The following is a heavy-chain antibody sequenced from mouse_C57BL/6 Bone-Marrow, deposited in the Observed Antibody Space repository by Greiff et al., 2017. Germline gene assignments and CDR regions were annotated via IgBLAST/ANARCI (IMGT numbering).Heavy chain of an antibody. J-gene: IGHJ2*01. CDR2: IWTGGGT. CDR1: GFSLTSYA. CDR3: ARTYYGSSHYFDY. D-gene: IGHD1-1*01. V-gene: IGHV2-9-1*01. Sequence: QVQLQQSGPGLVAPSQSLSITCTVSGFSLTSYAISWVRQPPGKGLEWLGVIWTGGGTNYNSALKSRLSISKDNSKSQVFLKMNSLQTDDTARDYCARTYYGSSHYFDYWGQGTTLTVSS.